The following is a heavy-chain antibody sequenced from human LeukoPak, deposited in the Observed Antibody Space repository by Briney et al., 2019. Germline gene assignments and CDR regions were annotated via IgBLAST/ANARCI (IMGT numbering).Heavy chain of an antibody. V-gene: IGHV1-24*01. J-gene: IGHJ1*01. CDR3: AAAHVWVEECMTGNSILGYFQD. CDR2: FDTQEGET. D-gene: IGHD1-14*01. Sequence: ASVKLSCKFSGPTLTVLSIHWGRQAPGKGLGWVGGFDTQEGETIFAQNFQGRVTMTDDTSSDTAILEFSTLTSEDTAVYYCAAAHVWVEECMTGNSILGYFQDWGQGTLVTVSS. CDR1: GPTLTVLS.